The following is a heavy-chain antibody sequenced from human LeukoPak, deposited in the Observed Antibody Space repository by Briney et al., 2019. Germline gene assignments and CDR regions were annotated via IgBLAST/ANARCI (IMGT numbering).Heavy chain of an antibody. V-gene: IGHV3-9*03. CDR1: GFTFDDYA. D-gene: IGHD4-23*01. CDR2: ISWNSGSI. Sequence: GRSLRLSCAASGFTFDDYAMHWVRQAPGKGLEWVSGISWNSGSIGYADSVKGRFTISRDNAKNSLYLQMNSLRAKDMALYYCAKDLYGGNSGVFDYWGQGTLVTVSS. J-gene: IGHJ4*02. CDR3: AKDLYGGNSGVFDY.